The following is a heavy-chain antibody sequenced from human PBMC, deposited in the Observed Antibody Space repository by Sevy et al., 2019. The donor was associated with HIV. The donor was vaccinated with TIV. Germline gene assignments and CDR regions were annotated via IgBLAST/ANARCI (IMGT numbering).Heavy chain of an antibody. J-gene: IGHJ6*02. CDR3: LKPPSNCEILHYYGMDV. Sequence: GGSLRLSCTASGFKFSSYAMTWVRQPPGKGLEWVSTISFSGVVTFDADSVRGRFTVSRDNAKNTLYLQMSGLRAEDTALYYCLKPPSNCEILHYYGMDVWGQGTAVTVS. CDR2: ISFSGVVT. CDR1: GFKFSSYA. V-gene: IGHV3-23*01. D-gene: IGHD3-9*01.